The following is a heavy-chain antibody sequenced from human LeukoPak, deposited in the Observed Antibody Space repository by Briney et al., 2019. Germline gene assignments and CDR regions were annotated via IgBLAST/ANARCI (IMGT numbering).Heavy chain of an antibody. J-gene: IGHJ4*02. Sequence: GGSLRLSCADSGFTFSTYRMNWVRQAPGKGLEWLSYITSSSSNIYYADSVKGRFTISRDNDKNSLYLQMRSLRAEDTAVYYCARGSSSPNPLDYWGQGALVTVSS. CDR1: GFTFSTYR. CDR2: ITSSSSNI. CDR3: ARGSSSPNPLDY. V-gene: IGHV3-48*01. D-gene: IGHD6-13*01.